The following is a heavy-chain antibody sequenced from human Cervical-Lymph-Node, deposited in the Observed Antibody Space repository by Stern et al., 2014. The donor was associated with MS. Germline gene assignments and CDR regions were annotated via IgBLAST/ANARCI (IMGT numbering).Heavy chain of an antibody. CDR1: GFSFEDYA. CDR3: ARKIPDYYYYAMDV. J-gene: IGHJ6*02. D-gene: IGHD2-2*02. CDR2: IWYDGSQK. Sequence: QMQLVESGGGVVQPGGSHRLSCTASGFSFEDYAMEWVRQVPATWLEWVALIWYDGSQKYYGDSVRGRFSVSRDNSRNTLYLQMKSLSLEDTAVYYCARKIPDYYYYAMDVWGQGTTVTVSS. V-gene: IGHV3-33*01.